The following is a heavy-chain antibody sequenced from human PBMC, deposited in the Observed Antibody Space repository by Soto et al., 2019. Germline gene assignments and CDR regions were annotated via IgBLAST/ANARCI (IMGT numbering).Heavy chain of an antibody. V-gene: IGHV6-1*01. D-gene: IGHD6-19*01. CDR3: ARDSSRVKGWPKNWYFDL. Sequence: SQTLSLTCAMSGDSVSSNSAAWNWIRQSPSRGLEWLGRTYYRSKWYNDYAVSVKSRITINPDTSKNQFSLQLNSVTPEDTAVYYCARDSSRVKGWPKNWYFDLWGRGTLVTVSS. J-gene: IGHJ2*01. CDR1: GDSVSSNSAA. CDR2: TYYRSKWYN.